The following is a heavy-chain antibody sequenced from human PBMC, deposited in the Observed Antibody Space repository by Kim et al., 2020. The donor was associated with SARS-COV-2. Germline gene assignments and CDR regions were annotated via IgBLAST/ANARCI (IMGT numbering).Heavy chain of an antibody. V-gene: IGHV3-48*02. J-gene: IGHJ4*02. CDR2: ISSSSSTI. D-gene: IGHD6-13*01. CDR3: ARVGYSSSWYHFDY. Sequence: GGSLRLSCAASGFTFSSYSMNWVRQAPGKGLEWVSYISSSSSTIYYADSVKGRFTISRDNAKNSLYLQMNSLRDEDTAVYYCARVGYSSSWYHFDYWGQGTLVTVSS. CDR1: GFTFSSYS.